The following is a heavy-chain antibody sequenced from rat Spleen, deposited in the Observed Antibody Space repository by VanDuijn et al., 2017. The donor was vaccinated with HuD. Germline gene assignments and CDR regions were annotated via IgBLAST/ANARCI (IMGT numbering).Heavy chain of an antibody. CDR3: ARRHYGYTDYFDY. CDR2: ISYDGGST. Sequence: EVQLVESGGGLVQPGRSMKLSCAASGFTFSSFPMAWVRQAPKKGLEWVAYISYDGGSTYYRDSVRGRFTISRDNAESTLYLQMDSLRSEDTATYYCARRHYGYTDYFDYWGQGVMVTVSS. D-gene: IGHD1-4*01. J-gene: IGHJ2*01. CDR1: GFTFSSFP. V-gene: IGHV5-46*01.